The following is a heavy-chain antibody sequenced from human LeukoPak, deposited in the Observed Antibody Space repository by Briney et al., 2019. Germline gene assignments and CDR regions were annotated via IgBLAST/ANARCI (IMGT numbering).Heavy chain of an antibody. D-gene: IGHD3-10*01. V-gene: IGHV4-59*01. J-gene: IGHJ3*02. CDR1: GGSISSYY. CDR3: ARDHLGASHGVSRAFDI. Sequence: SETLSLTCTVSGGSISSYYWSWIRQPPGKGLEWIGYIYYSGSTNYNPSLKSRVTISVDTSKNQFSLKLSSVTAADTAVYYCARDHLGASHGVSRAFDIWGQGTMVTVSS. CDR2: IYYSGST.